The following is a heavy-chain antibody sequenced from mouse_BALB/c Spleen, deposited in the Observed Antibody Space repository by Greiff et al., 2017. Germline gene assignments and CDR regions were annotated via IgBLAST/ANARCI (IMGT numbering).Heavy chain of an antibody. CDR2: FDPANGNT. CDR1: GFNFKDTY. CDR3: ARDPRAMDY. V-gene: IGHV14-3*02. Sequence: VRLQQSGAELVKPGASVKLSCTASGFNFKDTYMHWVKQRPEQGLEWIGRFDPANGNTKYDPKFQGKATITAYTASNKPNLQVSSLTSEDTAVSYCARDPRAMDYWGQGTSVTVSS. J-gene: IGHJ4*01.